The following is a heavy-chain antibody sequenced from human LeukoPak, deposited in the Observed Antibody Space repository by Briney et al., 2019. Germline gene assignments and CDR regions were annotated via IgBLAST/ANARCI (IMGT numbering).Heavy chain of an antibody. Sequence: GGSLRLSCVASGFTFSSYEMSWVRQAPGVGLEWVSYISSSGSTIYYADSVKGRFTISRDNAKNSLYLQMNSLRAEDTAVYYCVRLLGGSYFDYWGQGTLVTVSS. CDR1: GFTFSSYE. V-gene: IGHV3-48*03. J-gene: IGHJ4*02. CDR2: ISSSGSTI. CDR3: VRLLGGSYFDY. D-gene: IGHD3-16*01.